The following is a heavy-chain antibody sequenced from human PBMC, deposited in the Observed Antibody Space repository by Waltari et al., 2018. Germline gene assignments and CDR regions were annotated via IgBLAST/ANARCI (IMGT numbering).Heavy chain of an antibody. CDR1: GFTFSIYW. CDR3: VGDVPNYSNSNWFDP. D-gene: IGHD6-13*01. CDR2: INSDGRST. V-gene: IGHV3-74*01. Sequence: EVQLVESGGGLVQPGGSLRLSCAGSGFTFSIYWMHWVRQVPGKGLVWVSRINSDGRSTTYADSVKGRFTISRDNAKNTLYLQMNSLRVEDTAVYYCVGDVPNYSNSNWFDPWGQGTLVTVSS. J-gene: IGHJ5*02.